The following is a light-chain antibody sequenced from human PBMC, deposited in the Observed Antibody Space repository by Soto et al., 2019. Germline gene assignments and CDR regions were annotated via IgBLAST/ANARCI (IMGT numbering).Light chain of an antibody. CDR1: HNDVGHENF. J-gene: IGLJ1*01. CDR2: DVT. V-gene: IGLV2-14*03. Sequence: QSVLTQPASVSGSPGQSITISCTGTHNDVGHENFVSWYQQHPDKVPKLIIYDVTRRASGISSRFSASKSGNTASLAISGLQADDEADYYGCSYRSDTPRFYVLGTGTKVPVL. CDR3: CSYRSDTPRFYV.